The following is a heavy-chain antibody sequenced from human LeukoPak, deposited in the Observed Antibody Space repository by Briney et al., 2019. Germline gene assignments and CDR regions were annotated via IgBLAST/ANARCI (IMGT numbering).Heavy chain of an antibody. D-gene: IGHD5-12*01. CDR2: TYYRSKWYY. CDR1: GDSVSSNNAA. V-gene: IGHV6-1*01. J-gene: IGHJ3*02. CDR3: AREDRLSFDI. Sequence: SQTLSLTCAISGDSVSSNNAAWHSIRQSPSRGLEWLGRTYYRSKWYYDYAVSVKSRVTINPDTSKNHFSLQLNSVAPEDTAVYFCAREDRLSFDIWGQGTMVTVSS.